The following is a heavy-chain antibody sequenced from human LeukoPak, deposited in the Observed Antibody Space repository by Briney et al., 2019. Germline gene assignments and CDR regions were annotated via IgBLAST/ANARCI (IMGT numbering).Heavy chain of an antibody. J-gene: IGHJ1*01. CDR1: GGSFSGYY. D-gene: IGHD1-26*01. CDR2: INHSGST. CDR3: ARVRWELFQH. V-gene: IGHV4-34*01. Sequence: PSETQSLTCAVYGGSFSGYYWSWIRQPPGKGLEWIGEINHSGSTNYNPSLKSRVTISVDTSKNQFSLKLSPVTAADTAVYYCARVRWELFQHWGQGTLVTVSS.